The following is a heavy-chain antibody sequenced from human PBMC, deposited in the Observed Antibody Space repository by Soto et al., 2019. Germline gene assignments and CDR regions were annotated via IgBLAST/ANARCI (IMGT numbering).Heavy chain of an antibody. CDR2: ISVSGGST. CDR3: ASNTRYDPPDY. V-gene: IGHV3-23*01. D-gene: IGHD3-16*01. CDR1: GFTFSSYA. J-gene: IGHJ4*02. Sequence: EVQLLESGGGLVQPGGSLRLSCAASGFTFSSYAMSWVRQAPGKGLAWVSGISVSGGSTYYADSVKGRFTTSRDNSKNTLYLQVNDLTAEDTAGYYCASNTRYDPPDYWGRGTLVTVSS.